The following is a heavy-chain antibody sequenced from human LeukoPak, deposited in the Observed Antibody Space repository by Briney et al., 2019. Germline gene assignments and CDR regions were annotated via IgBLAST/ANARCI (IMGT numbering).Heavy chain of an antibody. D-gene: IGHD5-18*01. Sequence: PGRSLRLSCAASGFTFSTYGMHWVRQAPGKGLEWVAFIRYDGSDRFYADSVKGRFTISRDNSKNTLYLQMNSLRAEDTAVYYCAKDRSYGFYYYYYYMDVWGKGTTVTVSS. CDR1: GFTFSTYG. CDR2: IRYDGSDR. V-gene: IGHV3-30*02. J-gene: IGHJ6*03. CDR3: AKDRSYGFYYYYYYMDV.